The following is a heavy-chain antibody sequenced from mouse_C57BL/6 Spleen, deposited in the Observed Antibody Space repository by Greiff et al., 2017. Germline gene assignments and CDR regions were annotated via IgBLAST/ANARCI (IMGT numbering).Heavy chain of an antibody. J-gene: IGHJ2*01. CDR2: ISSGSSTI. CDR3: ARTGRDYFDY. CDR1: GFTFSDYG. D-gene: IGHD3-3*01. Sequence: EVKLVESGGGLVKPGGSLKLSCAASGFTFSDYGMHWVRQAPEKGLEWVAYISSGSSTIYYADTVKGRFHISRDNAKNTLFLQMTSLRAEDTAMYYCARTGRDYFDYWGQGTTLTVSS. V-gene: IGHV5-17*01.